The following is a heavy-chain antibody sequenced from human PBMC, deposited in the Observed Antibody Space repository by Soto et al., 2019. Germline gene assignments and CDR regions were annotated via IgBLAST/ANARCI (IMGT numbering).Heavy chain of an antibody. CDR3: AKDRGNSAFYSDY. CDR1: GFTFRSYW. Sequence: GGSLRLSCAASGFTFRSYWMQWVRQAPGKGLVWVSWINSDGSSTSYADSVKGRFTISRDNAKNTLYLQMNSLRAEDTAVYYCAKDRGNSAFYSDYWGQGTLVTVAS. D-gene: IGHD2-21*02. V-gene: IGHV3-74*01. J-gene: IGHJ4*02. CDR2: INSDGSST.